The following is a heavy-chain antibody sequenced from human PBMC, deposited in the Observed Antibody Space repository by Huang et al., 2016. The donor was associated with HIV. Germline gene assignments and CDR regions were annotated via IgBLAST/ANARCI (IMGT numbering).Heavy chain of an antibody. J-gene: IGHJ5*02. CDR1: GESLGTYY. CDR2: VNDGGDI. V-gene: IGHV4-34*01. CDR3: ARRFRVAATRKWFDP. D-gene: IGHD3-10*01. Sequence: QVQLQQWGAGLLKPSETLALTCAVYGESLGTYYWAWIRRLPGKGLQWIGEVNDGGDINYNPSLESRVTSSVDTSRNQVSLTLTSMTAADTATYYCARRFRVAATRKWFDPWGQGTLVIVSS.